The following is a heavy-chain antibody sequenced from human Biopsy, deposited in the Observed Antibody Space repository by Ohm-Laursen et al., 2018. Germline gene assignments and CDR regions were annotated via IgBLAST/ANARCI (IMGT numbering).Heavy chain of an antibody. V-gene: IGHV3-30*18. CDR3: AKDGGWDYVWTNYATYYYYGMDV. CDR2: ISFDGSNK. CDR1: GFTFSSYE. D-gene: IGHD3-16*01. J-gene: IGHJ6*02. Sequence: SLRLSCAASGFTFSSYEMNWVRQAPGKGLEWVAVISFDGSNKYYADSVKGRLTISRDNSKNTLYLQMNSLSAEDTALYYCAKDGGWDYVWTNYATYYYYGMDVWGQGTTVTVSS.